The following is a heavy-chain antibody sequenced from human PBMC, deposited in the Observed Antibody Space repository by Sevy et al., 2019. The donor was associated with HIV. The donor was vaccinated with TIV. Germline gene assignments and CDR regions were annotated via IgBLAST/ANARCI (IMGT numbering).Heavy chain of an antibody. Sequence: GGSLRLSCAASGFTFSSHAIHWVRQAPGKGLDWVAVISSDGNSQYSADSVKGRFTISRDNSKNTLYLQMDSLRVEDTAVYYCARDLISGSYSQSLDYWGQGTLVTVSS. V-gene: IGHV3-30*04. J-gene: IGHJ4*02. CDR1: GFTFSSHA. D-gene: IGHD1-26*01. CDR3: ARDLISGSYSQSLDY. CDR2: ISSDGNSQ.